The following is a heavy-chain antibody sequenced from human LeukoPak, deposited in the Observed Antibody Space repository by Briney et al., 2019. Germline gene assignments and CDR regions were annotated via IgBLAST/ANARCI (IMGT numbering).Heavy chain of an antibody. D-gene: IGHD3-10*01. V-gene: IGHV3-11*01. CDR3: AGGYGTGSFSA. CDR2: INYSGTS. CDR1: GFTLNDYY. Sequence: GRSLRPSCAASGFTLNDYYTSWVRPAPGKGRELIAYINYSGTSYADSVKGRFTISRDNAESSLHLQMNSLRVEDTALYYRAGGYGTGSFSAWGQGSLVTVSS. J-gene: IGHJ5*02.